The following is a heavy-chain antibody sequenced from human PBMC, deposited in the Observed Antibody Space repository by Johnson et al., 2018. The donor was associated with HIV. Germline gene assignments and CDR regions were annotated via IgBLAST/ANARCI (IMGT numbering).Heavy chain of an antibody. D-gene: IGHD3-22*01. CDR2: IKQDGSET. CDR3: ARRLAHYYDTGDAFDI. Sequence: VQVVESGGGLVQPGGSLRLSCAGSGFTFSDYWMKWVRQAPGKGLEWVAKIKQDGSETYYVDSVKGRFTISRDNAKNSLYLQMNSLRAEDTAVYYCARRLAHYYDTGDAFDIWGQGTMVTVSS. CDR1: GFTFSDYW. V-gene: IGHV3-7*02. J-gene: IGHJ3*02.